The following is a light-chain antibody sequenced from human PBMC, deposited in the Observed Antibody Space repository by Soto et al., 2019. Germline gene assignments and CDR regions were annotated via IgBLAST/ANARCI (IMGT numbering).Light chain of an antibody. CDR1: QSISSN. J-gene: IGKJ4*01. CDR2: RTS. Sequence: DIVMTQSPATLSVSPGERATLSCRASQSISSNLAWYQQKPGQAPRLLMFRTSSRATGFPARFSGSGSGTDFTLTISSLQPEDVATYYCQKYNSAPLTFGGGTKVDIK. V-gene: IGKV3-15*01. CDR3: QKYNSAPLT.